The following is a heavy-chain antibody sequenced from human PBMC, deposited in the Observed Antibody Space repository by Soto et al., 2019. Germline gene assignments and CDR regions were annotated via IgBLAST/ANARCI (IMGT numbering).Heavy chain of an antibody. V-gene: IGHV4-34*01. CDR2: INHSGST. CDR1: GGSFSGYY. CDR3: ARWAYYDFWSGYYPTKLNWFDP. J-gene: IGHJ5*02. Sequence: SETLSLTCAVYGGSFSGYYWSWIRQPPGKGLERIGEINHSGSTNYNPSLKSRVTISVDTSKNQFSLKLSSVTAADTAVYYCARWAYYDFWSGYYPTKLNWFDPWGQGTLVTVSS. D-gene: IGHD3-3*01.